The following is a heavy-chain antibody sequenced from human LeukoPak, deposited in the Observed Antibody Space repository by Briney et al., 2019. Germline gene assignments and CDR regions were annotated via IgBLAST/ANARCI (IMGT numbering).Heavy chain of an antibody. J-gene: IGHJ4*02. V-gene: IGHV3-30*02. CDR2: IRYDGSNK. CDR1: GFTFSSYG. Sequence: GGSLRLSCAASGFTFSSYGMHWVRQAPGKGLEWVAFIRYDGSNKYYADSVKGRFTISRDNSKNTLYLQMNSLRAEDTAVYYCAKDRYSSSWCFDYWGQGTLVTVSS. D-gene: IGHD6-13*01. CDR3: AKDRYSSSWCFDY.